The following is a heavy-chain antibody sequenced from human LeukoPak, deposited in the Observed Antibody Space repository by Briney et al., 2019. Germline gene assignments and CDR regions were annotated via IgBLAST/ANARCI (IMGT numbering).Heavy chain of an antibody. CDR1: GYTFTSYY. D-gene: IGHD2-8*02. V-gene: IGHV1-46*01. CDR3: AREESGGYFDY. J-gene: IGHJ4*02. CDR2: INPSGTNT. Sequence: ASVRVSCKASGYTFTSYYMHWVRQAPGQGLEWMGLINPSGTNTNYAQKFRGRVTVTRDTSTSTVYMDLSSLRSEDTAMYFCAREESGGYFDYWGQGTLVTVPS.